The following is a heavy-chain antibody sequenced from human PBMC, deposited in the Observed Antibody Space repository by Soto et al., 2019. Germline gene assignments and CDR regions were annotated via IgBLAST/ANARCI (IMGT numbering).Heavy chain of an antibody. D-gene: IGHD3-10*01. CDR1: GYIFRSYD. CDR3: ARGLRPRFYYGSGTNGFDP. CDR2: MNPDSGNT. Sequence: QVQLVQSGAEVKKPGASVKVSCKASGYIFRSYDINWVRQATGQGLEWMGWMNPDSGNTAYAQKFQGRVNMTRNTSISTAYMELSNLRSEDTAVYYCARGLRPRFYYGSGTNGFDPWGQGTLVTVSS. V-gene: IGHV1-8*01. J-gene: IGHJ5*02.